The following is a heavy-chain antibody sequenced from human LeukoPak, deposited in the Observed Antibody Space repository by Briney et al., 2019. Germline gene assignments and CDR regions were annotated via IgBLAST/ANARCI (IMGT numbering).Heavy chain of an antibody. CDR1: GFTFSSYD. J-gene: IGHJ4*02. CDR3: ARVDGFGGPFDY. CDR2: IGTAGDT. Sequence: GGSLRLSCVASGFTFSSYDMHWVRQATGKGLEWVSAIGTAGDTYYPGSVKGRFTISRENAKNSLYPQMNSLRAGDTAVYYCARVDGFGGPFDYWGQGTLVTVSS. D-gene: IGHD3-10*01. V-gene: IGHV3-13*01.